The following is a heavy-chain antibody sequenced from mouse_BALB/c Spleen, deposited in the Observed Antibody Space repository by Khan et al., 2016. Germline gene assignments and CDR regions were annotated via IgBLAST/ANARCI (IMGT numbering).Heavy chain of an antibody. D-gene: IGHD1-1*01. CDR3: TRRDYYGLCDY. CDR1: GYSITSDYA. Sequence: EVQLQESGPGLVKPSQSLSLTCTVTGYSITSDYAWNWIRQFPGNKLEWMGYISYSGNTSYNPSLKSRISITRDTSKNQFFLQLNSVTTEDTATYYGTRRDYYGLCDYWGQGTTLTVSS. J-gene: IGHJ2*01. V-gene: IGHV3-2*02. CDR2: ISYSGNT.